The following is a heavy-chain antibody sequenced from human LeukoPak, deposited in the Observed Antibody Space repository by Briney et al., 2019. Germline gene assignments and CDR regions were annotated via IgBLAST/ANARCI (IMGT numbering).Heavy chain of an antibody. V-gene: IGHV3-9*01. D-gene: IGHD3-22*01. CDR1: GFTFSIYA. CDR3: AKDTYYDRGPNYFDY. Sequence: GGSLRLSCAAYGFTFSIYAMNWVRQAPGKGLEWVSRISWNSGSIGYADSVKGRFTISRDNAKNSLYLQMNSLRAEDTALYYCAKDTYYDRGPNYFDYWGQGTPVTVSS. CDR2: ISWNSGSI. J-gene: IGHJ4*02.